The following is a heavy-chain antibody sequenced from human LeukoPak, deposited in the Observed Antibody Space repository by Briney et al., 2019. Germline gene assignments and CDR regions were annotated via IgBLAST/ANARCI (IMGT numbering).Heavy chain of an antibody. CDR3: TRDTGDSSGWYYFDY. CDR2: IRSKAYGGTT. D-gene: IGHD6-19*01. CDR1: GFIFSDYA. V-gene: IGHV3-49*03. J-gene: IGHJ4*02. Sequence: GGSLRLSCTASGFIFSDYAMSWFRQAPGKGPEWVGFIRSKAYGGTTEYAASVKGRFTVSRDDSKGIAYLQVNSLKTEDTAVYYCTRDTGDSSGWYYFDYWGQGTLVTVSS.